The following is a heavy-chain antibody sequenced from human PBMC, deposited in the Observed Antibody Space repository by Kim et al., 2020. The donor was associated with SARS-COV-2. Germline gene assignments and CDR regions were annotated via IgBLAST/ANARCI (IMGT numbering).Heavy chain of an antibody. D-gene: IGHD6-13*01. J-gene: IGHJ5*02. V-gene: IGHV4-34*01. CDR3: ARGFYSSSRRFDP. Sequence: YNPSLRSRVPNSVDTSKNPFSLKLSCVTAADTALYYCARGFYSSSRRFDPWGQGTLVTVSS.